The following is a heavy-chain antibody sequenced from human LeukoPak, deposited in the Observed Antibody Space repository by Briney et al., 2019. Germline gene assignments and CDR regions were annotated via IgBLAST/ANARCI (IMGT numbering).Heavy chain of an antibody. J-gene: IGHJ4*02. Sequence: PSETLSLTCTVSGGSISSYYWSWIRQPPGKGLEWIGYIYYSGSTNYNPSLKSRVTISVDTSKNQFSLKLSSVTAADTAVYYCARAIIAVAGVYYFDYWGQGTLVTVSS. CDR1: GGSISSYY. CDR3: ARAIIAVAGVYYFDY. V-gene: IGHV4-59*08. D-gene: IGHD6-19*01. CDR2: IYYSGST.